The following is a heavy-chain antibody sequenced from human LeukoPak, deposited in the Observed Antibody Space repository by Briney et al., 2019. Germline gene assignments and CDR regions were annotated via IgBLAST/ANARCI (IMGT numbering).Heavy chain of an antibody. V-gene: IGHV3-9*01. J-gene: IGHJ4*02. CDR2: ISWNSGSI. CDR1: GFIFNNYA. CDR3: AKDNRRHYTSGPNPDSLH. D-gene: IGHD6-19*01. Sequence: PGGSLRLSCAGSGFIFNNYAMHWVRQPPGKGLEWVSGISWNSGSIDYADSVKGRFTISRDNAKNSLYLQMNSLRLEDTAFYYCAKDNRRHYTSGPNPDSLHWGQGALVTVSS.